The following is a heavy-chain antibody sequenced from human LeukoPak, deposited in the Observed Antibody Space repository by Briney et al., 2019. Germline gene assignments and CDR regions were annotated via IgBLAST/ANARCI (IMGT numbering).Heavy chain of an antibody. V-gene: IGHV3-21*01. CDR3: VRGDKRDY. CDR2: ISRSGGST. CDR1: GFTFSNAW. J-gene: IGHJ4*01. D-gene: IGHD5-24*01. Sequence: PGGSLRLSCAASGFTFSNAWMSWVRQAPGKGLEWVSSISRSGGSTYYAESVRGRLTISRDNAESSVYLHVNSLRVEDTAIYYCVRGDKRDYWGQGTLVTVAS.